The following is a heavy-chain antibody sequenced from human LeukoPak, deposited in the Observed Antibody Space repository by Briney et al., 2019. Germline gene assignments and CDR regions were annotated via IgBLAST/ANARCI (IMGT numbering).Heavy chain of an antibody. Sequence: PGGSLRLSCAASGFTFSKYWMSWVRQAPGKGLEWVANIKQDGSEKYYVDSVKGRFTISRDNAKNSLYLQMNSLRAEDTAVYYCARESNDFWSGYPPNWFDPWGQGTLVTVSS. D-gene: IGHD3-3*01. J-gene: IGHJ5*02. CDR2: IKQDGSEK. V-gene: IGHV3-7*01. CDR3: ARESNDFWSGYPPNWFDP. CDR1: GFTFSKYW.